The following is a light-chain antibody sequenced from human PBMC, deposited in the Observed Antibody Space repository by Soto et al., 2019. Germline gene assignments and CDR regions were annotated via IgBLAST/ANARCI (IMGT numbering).Light chain of an antibody. J-gene: IGKJ5*01. CDR3: LVGTHGVT. V-gene: IGKV2-30*02. CDR2: KVS. Sequence: LMTQSPLSLPVTLGQPSSISFISSQSLVHSDGRTYLSWFQQRPGQSSRRLIYKVSNRDSGVPDRFSGGGSGTDFTLRISRVEAEDVGVYYCLVGTHGVTFGQGTRLEIK. CDR1: QSLVHSDGRTY.